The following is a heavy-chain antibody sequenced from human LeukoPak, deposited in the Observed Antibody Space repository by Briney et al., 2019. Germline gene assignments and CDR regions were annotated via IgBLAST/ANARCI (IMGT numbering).Heavy chain of an antibody. D-gene: IGHD3-10*01. CDR2: ISAYNGNT. Sequence: ASVKVSCKASGYTFTSYGISWVRQAPGQGLEWMGWISAYNGNTNYAQKLQGRVTMTTDTSTSTAYKELMSLTSDDTAVYYCAKPRWAPLWFGEPIHYMDGWGKGTTVTVS. CDR1: GYTFTSYG. J-gene: IGHJ6*03. V-gene: IGHV1-18*01. CDR3: AKPRWAPLWFGEPIHYMDG.